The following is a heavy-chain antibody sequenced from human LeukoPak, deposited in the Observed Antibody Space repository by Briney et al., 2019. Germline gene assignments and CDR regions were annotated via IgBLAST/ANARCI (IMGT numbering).Heavy chain of an antibody. CDR1: RFTFSNYA. J-gene: IGHJ4*02. V-gene: IGHV3-23*01. D-gene: IGHD1-7*01. CDR3: AGEVYNWNYLTFDY. CDR2: ISESGEDP. Sequence: GGSLRLSCAASRFTFSNYAMNWVRQAPGKGLEWVSSISESGEDPSYADSVKGRFTISRDNSKNTLYLQMNSLRAEDTAVYYCAGEVYNWNYLTFDYWGQGTLVTVSS.